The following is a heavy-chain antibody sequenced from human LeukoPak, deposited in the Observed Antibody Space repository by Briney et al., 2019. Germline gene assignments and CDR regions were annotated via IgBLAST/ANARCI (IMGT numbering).Heavy chain of an antibody. J-gene: IGHJ4*02. CDR2: INSDGSST. Sequence: GGSQTLSCAASGFTFSNYWMHWARQAPGKGLVWVSRINSDGSSTNYADSVKGRYTISRDNAKNTLYLEMNSLRADDTAVYYCVRDLSGTTGNWGQGTLVTVSS. CDR3: VRDLSGTTGN. D-gene: IGHD1-20*01. V-gene: IGHV3-74*01. CDR1: GFTFSNYW.